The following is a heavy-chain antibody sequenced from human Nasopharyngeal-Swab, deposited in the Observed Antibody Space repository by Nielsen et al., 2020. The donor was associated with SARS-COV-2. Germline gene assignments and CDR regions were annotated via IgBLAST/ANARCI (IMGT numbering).Heavy chain of an antibody. CDR2: IKPDGSQK. CDR3: TKFSSAQGGNY. Sequence: GGSLRLSCITSGFTFSDYWMSWVRQAPGKGLEWVALIKPDGSQKNYADSVKGRFTISRDNAENSLYLQMSSPGVEDTATYFCTKFSSAQGGNYWGQGTLVTVSS. J-gene: IGHJ4*02. D-gene: IGHD2/OR15-2a*01. CDR1: GFTFSDYW. V-gene: IGHV3-7*01.